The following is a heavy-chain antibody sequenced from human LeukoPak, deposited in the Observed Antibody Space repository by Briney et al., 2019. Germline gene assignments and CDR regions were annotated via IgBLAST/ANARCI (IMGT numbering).Heavy chain of an antibody. CDR2: INHSGST. Sequence: SETLSLTCAVYGGSFSGYYWSWIRQPPGKGLEWIGEINHSGSTNYNPSLKSRVTISVDTSKSQFSLKLSSVTAADTAVYYCARTIVVVPAAEGYYMDVWGKGTTVTVSS. CDR1: GGSFSGYY. CDR3: ARTIVVVPAAEGYYMDV. V-gene: IGHV4-34*01. D-gene: IGHD2-2*01. J-gene: IGHJ6*03.